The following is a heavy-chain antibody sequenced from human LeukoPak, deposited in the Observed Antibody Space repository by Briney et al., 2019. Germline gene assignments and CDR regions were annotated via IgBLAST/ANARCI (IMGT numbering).Heavy chain of an antibody. CDR2: IYHSGST. CDR1: GYSISSGYY. V-gene: IGHV4-38-2*01. Sequence: SETLSLTCAVSGYSISSGYYWGWIRQPPGKGLEWIGSIYHSGSTYYNPSLKSRVTISVDTSKNQFSLKLSSVTAADTAVYYCARHRIIVVVPAAIGWFDPWGQGTLVTASS. D-gene: IGHD2-2*01. J-gene: IGHJ5*02. CDR3: ARHRIIVVVPAAIGWFDP.